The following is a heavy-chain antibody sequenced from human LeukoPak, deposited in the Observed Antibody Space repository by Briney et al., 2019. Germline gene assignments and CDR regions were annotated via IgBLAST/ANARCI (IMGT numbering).Heavy chain of an antibody. CDR1: GYTFTDYY. D-gene: IGHD2-2*01. J-gene: IGHJ4*02. Sequence: ASVKVSCKASGYTFTDYYMHRVRQAPGQGLEWMGWINPNSGDTNYAQKFQGRVTMTRDASITTAYMELSRLRSDDTAVYYCAREGHCTSASCALDYWGQGTLVTVSS. V-gene: IGHV1-2*02. CDR2: INPNSGDT. CDR3: AREGHCTSASCALDY.